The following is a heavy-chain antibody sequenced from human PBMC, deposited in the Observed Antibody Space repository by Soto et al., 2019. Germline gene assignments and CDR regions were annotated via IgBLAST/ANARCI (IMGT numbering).Heavy chain of an antibody. CDR3: ASGRPLWFGEISGDC. D-gene: IGHD3-10*01. CDR1: GGSFSGYY. CDR2: INHSGST. J-gene: IGHJ4*02. Sequence: QVQLQQWGAGLLKPSETLSLTCAVYGGSFSGYYWSWIRQPPRKGLEWIGEINHSGSTNYNPSLTSRVTISVDTSKYRFCLKLSSVTAAVTAVYYCASGRPLWFGEISGDCWGLGTLVTVSS. V-gene: IGHV4-34*01.